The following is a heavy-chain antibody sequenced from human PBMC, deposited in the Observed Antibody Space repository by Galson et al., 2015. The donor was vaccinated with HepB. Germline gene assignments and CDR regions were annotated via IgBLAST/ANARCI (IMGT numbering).Heavy chain of an antibody. CDR3: ARSGELRLSQYGMDV. CDR2: IIPIFGTA. V-gene: IGHV1-69*13. J-gene: IGHJ6*02. CDR1: GGTFSSYA. D-gene: IGHD3-16*01. Sequence: SVKVSCKASGGTFSSYAISWVRQAPGQGLEWMGGIIPIFGTANYAQKFQGRVTITADESTSTAYMELSSLRSEDTAVYYCARSGELRLSQYGMDVWGQGTTVTVSS.